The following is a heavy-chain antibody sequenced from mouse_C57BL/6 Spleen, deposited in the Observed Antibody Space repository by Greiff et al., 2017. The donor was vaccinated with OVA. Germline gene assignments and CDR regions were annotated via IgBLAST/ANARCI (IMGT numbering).Heavy chain of an antibody. CDR3: ARGPHYYGRKVYWYFDD. D-gene: IGHD1-1*01. Sequence: QVQLQQPGAELVKPGASVKLSCKASGYTFTSYWMQWVKQRPGQGLEWIGEIDPSDSYTNYNQKFKGKATLTVDTSSSTAYMQLSSLTSEDSAVYYGARGPHYYGRKVYWYFDDWGTGTTVTVSS. V-gene: IGHV1-50*01. CDR2: IDPSDSYT. J-gene: IGHJ1*03. CDR1: GYTFTSYW.